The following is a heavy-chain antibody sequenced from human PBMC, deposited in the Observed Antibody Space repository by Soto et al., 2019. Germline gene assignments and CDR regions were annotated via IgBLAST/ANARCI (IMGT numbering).Heavy chain of an antibody. D-gene: IGHD1-26*01. CDR3: AREDMSGTYYFDY. J-gene: IGHJ4*02. CDR1: GAPVSSETHF. Sequence: PSETLSLTCTVSGAPVSSETHFWTWIRQPPGKGLEWIGYMYYSGITNSNPALKSRVTLSVDRSRNQFSLSLNSVTAADTAVYYCAREDMSGTYYFDYWGPGTQVTVSP. CDR2: MYYSGIT. V-gene: IGHV4-61*01.